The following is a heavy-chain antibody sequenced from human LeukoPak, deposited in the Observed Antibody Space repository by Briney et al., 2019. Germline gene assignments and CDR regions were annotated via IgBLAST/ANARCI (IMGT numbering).Heavy chain of an antibody. V-gene: IGHV3-21*01. CDR3: ATNLFCASASCL. Sequence: GGSLRLSCAASGFTFSDYTMNWVRQAPGKGLEWLSSIGTAGNYIFYADSVQGRFTISRDNANDSLYLEMKSLRVVDTATYYCATNLFCASASCLWGQGTLVTVSS. CDR1: GFTFSDYT. J-gene: IGHJ4*02. CDR2: IGTAGNYI. D-gene: IGHD2-2*01.